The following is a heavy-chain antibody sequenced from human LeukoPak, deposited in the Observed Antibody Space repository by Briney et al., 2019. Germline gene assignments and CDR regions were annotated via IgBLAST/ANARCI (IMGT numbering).Heavy chain of an antibody. J-gene: IGHJ6*02. Sequence: GSLRLSCAASGFSFSNAWMSWVRQPPGKGLEWIGNIYYTGSTNYNPSLQSRVTMSVDTSKNQFSLNVSSVTAADTAVYYCAREACRRCRDTPMVRLYGMDVWGQGTTVTVS. CDR1: GFSFSNAW. D-gene: IGHD5-18*01. V-gene: IGHV4-59*01. CDR3: AREACRRCRDTPMVRLYGMDV. CDR2: IYYTGST.